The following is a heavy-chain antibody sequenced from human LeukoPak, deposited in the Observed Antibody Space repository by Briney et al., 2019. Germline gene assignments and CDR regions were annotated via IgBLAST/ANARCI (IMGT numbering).Heavy chain of an antibody. CDR2: ISAYNGNT. V-gene: IGHV1-18*01. CDR3: ARDASSSWYYPDYYYYGMGV. D-gene: IGHD6-13*01. J-gene: IGHJ6*02. Sequence: ASVKVSCKASGYTFTSYGISWVRQAPGQGLEWMGWISAYNGNTNYAQKLQGRVTMTTDTSTSTAYMELRSLRSDDTAVYYCARDASSSWYYPDYYYYGMGVWGQGTTVTVSS. CDR1: GYTFTSYG.